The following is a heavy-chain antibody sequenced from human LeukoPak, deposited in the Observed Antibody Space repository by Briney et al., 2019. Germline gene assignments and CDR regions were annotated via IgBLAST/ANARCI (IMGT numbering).Heavy chain of an antibody. D-gene: IGHD3-10*01. CDR1: GGSISSSSYY. CDR2: IYYSGST. Sequence: SETLSLTCTVSGGSISSSSYYWGWIRQPPGTGLEWIGSIYYSGSTYYNPSLKSRVTISVDTSKNQFSLKLSSVTAADTAVYYCARLRPTYGSGSYYNARWGQGTLVTVSS. V-gene: IGHV4-39*07. CDR3: ARLRPTYGSGSYYNAR. J-gene: IGHJ4*02.